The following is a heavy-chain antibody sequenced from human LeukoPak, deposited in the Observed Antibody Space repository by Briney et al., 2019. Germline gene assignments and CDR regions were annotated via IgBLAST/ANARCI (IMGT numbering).Heavy chain of an antibody. CDR2: ISSSSSYI. CDR1: GFTFSSYS. D-gene: IGHD3-22*01. CDR3: ERDYDSSGYHDY. Sequence: GGSLRLSCAASGFTFSSYSMNWVRQAPGKGLEWVSSISSSSSYIYYADSVKGRFTISRDNAKNSLYLQMNSLGAEDTAVYYCERDYDSSGYHDYWGQGTLVTVSS. J-gene: IGHJ4*02. V-gene: IGHV3-21*01.